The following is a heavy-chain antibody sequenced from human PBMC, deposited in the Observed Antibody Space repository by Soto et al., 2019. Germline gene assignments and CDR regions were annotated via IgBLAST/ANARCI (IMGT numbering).Heavy chain of an antibody. J-gene: IGHJ6*02. CDR1: GFTFSSYW. CDR3: ASVKYYDFRSGYLNSRSLYYYGMDV. D-gene: IGHD3-3*01. Sequence: PGGSLRLSCAASGFTFSSYWMSWVRQAPGKGLEWVANIKQDGSEKYYVDSVKGRFTISRDNAKNSLYLQMNSLRAEDTAVYYCASVKYYDFRSGYLNSRSLYYYGMDVWGQGTTVTVSS. CDR2: IKQDGSEK. V-gene: IGHV3-7*01.